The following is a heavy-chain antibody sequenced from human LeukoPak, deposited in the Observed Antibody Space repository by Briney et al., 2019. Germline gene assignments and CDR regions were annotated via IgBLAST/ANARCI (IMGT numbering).Heavy chain of an antibody. CDR1: GGSISSSNW. J-gene: IGHJ4*02. CDR3: ARLSLKVLEWSPTKGKETHYFDY. D-gene: IGHD3-3*01. CDR2: IYHSGNT. V-gene: IGHV4-4*02. Sequence: SETLSLTCAVSGGSISSSNWWSWVRQPPGKGLEWIGEIYHSGNTNYNPSLKSRVTILEDKSKNQFSLKLSSVTAADTAVYYCARLSLKVLEWSPTKGKETHYFDYWGQGTLVTVSS.